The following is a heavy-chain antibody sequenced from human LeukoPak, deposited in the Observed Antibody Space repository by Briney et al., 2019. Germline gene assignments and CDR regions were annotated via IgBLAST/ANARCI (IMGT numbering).Heavy chain of an antibody. Sequence: PSEILSLTCAVYGGSFNGYYWSWLRQPPGKGLEWIGEINHSGSTNYNPSLKSRVTISVDTSKNQFSLKLSSVTAADTAVYYCARGLRDGYNVDPMRYFDYWGQGTLVTVYS. V-gene: IGHV4-34*01. CDR2: INHSGST. CDR3: ARGLRDGYNVDPMRYFDY. CDR1: GGSFNGYY. J-gene: IGHJ4*02. D-gene: IGHD5-24*01.